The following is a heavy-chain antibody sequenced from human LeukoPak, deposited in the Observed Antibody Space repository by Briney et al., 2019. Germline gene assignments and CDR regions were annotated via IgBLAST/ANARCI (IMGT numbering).Heavy chain of an antibody. CDR1: GFTFSHYS. Sequence: GGSLRLSCAASGFTFSHYSMGWVRQAPGKGLEWVSSISRTRSDIYYADSVKGRSTIARENAKHSLYLQMNSEIAEDTAVYYCARGVPDDYWGQGTLVTVSS. V-gene: IGHV3-21*01. CDR3: ARGVPDDY. J-gene: IGHJ4*02. CDR2: ISRTRSDI. D-gene: IGHD1-14*01.